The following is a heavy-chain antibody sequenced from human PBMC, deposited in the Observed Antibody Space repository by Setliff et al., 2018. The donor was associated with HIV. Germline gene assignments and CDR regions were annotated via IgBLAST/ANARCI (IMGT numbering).Heavy chain of an antibody. CDR1: GYTFSKNG. J-gene: IGHJ3*02. Sequence: GASVKVSCKASGYTFSKNGISWVRQAPGQGLEWMGWINTNTGNPTYAQGFTGRFVFSLDTFVAYVQINSLQAEDTAVYYCARDRNYIEFDIWGQGTMVTVSS. CDR3: ARDRNYIEFDI. D-gene: IGHD3-10*01. V-gene: IGHV7-4-1*02. CDR2: INTNTGNP.